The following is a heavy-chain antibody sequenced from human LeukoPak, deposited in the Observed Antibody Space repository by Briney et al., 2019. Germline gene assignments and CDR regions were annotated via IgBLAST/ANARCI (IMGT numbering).Heavy chain of an antibody. Sequence: GGSLRLSCVASVFIFSDHSMDWVRQAPGKGLEWVSSISSSSTYLFYSDSVKGRVTISRDNAKSSLYLQMNSLSAGDTAVYYCARQAVARPFDLWGQGTMVAVSS. V-gene: IGHV3-21*06. CDR2: ISSSSTYL. CDR3: ARQAVARPFDL. J-gene: IGHJ3*01. CDR1: VFIFSDHS.